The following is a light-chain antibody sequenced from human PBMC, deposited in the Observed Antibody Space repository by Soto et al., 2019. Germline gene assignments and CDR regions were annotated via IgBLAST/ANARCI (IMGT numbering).Light chain of an antibody. CDR2: EVS. CDR1: SSDVGSYNL. V-gene: IGLV2-23*02. J-gene: IGLJ2*01. Sequence: QSVLTQPASVSGSPGQSITISCIATSSDVGSYNLVSWYQQHPGKAPKVLIYEVSERPSGVSNRFSGSKSGNTASLTISGLQAEDEAEYYCCSYAGSRTHVLFGGGTKLTVL. CDR3: CSYAGSRTHVL.